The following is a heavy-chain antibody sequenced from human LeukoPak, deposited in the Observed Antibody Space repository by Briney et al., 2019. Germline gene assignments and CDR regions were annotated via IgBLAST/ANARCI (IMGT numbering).Heavy chain of an antibody. D-gene: IGHD3-3*01. Sequence: GGSLRLSCEASGFTFSDYYTTWIRQAPGKRLEWVSYISSSSSTIFYADSVKGRFTISRDNAKNSLYLHMSSLTAEDTAVYYCARGDDDYWRGYFSDPWGQGTLVTVSS. CDR3: ARGDDDYWRGYFSDP. J-gene: IGHJ5*02. V-gene: IGHV3-11*04. CDR2: ISSSSSTI. CDR1: GFTFSDYY.